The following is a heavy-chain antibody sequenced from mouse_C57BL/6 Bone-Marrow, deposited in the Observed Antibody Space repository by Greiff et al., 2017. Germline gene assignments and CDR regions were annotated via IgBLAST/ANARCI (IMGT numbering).Heavy chain of an antibody. CDR3: ARGNGYYYFDY. D-gene: IGHD2-3*01. Sequence: VQRVESGAELVRPGTSVKVSCKASGYAFTNYLIEWVKQRPGQGLEWIGVINPGSGGTNYNEKFKGKATLTADKSSSTAYMQLSSLTSEDSAVYFCARGNGYYYFDYWGQGTTLTVSS. V-gene: IGHV1-54*01. J-gene: IGHJ2*01. CDR1: GYAFTNYL. CDR2: INPGSGGT.